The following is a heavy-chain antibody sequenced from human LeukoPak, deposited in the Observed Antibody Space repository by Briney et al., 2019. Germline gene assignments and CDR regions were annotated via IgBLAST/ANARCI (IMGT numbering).Heavy chain of an antibody. V-gene: IGHV1-69*01. D-gene: IGHD1-1*01. J-gene: IGHJ6*03. CDR2: IIPIFGTA. CDR3: ARATIPAPFYYYYYMDV. Sequence: SVKVSCKASGGTFSSYAISWVRRAPGQGLEWMGGIIPIFGTANYAQKFQGRVTITADESTSTAYMELSSLRSEDTAVYYCARATIPAPFYYYYYMDVWGKGTTVTVSS. CDR1: GGTFSSYA.